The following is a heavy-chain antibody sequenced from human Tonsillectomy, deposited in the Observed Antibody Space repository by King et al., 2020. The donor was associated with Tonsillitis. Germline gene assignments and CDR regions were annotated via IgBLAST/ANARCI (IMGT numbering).Heavy chain of an antibody. CDR2: IKSKPDGETT. CDR3: TTDHGYDALSNSYMAAFDI. CDR1: GFSFSDAW. Sequence: VQLVQSGGGLVKPGGSLRLSCEASGFSFSDAWMNWVRQAPGKGLEWVGRIKSKPDGETTDYAASVKGRFSISRDDSKNTLFLQMSSLKIEDTAVYFCTTDHGYDALSNSYMAAFDIWGQGTVVTVSS. D-gene: IGHD3-9*01. V-gene: IGHV3-15*05. J-gene: IGHJ3*02.